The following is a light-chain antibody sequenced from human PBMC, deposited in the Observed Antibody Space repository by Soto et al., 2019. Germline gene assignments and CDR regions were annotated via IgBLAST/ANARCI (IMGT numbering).Light chain of an antibody. CDR1: SIDVGGYDY. CDR2: DVS. J-gene: IGLJ1*01. Sequence: QSVLTQPRSVSGSPGQSVAISCTGTSIDVGGYDYVSWFQQHPGKAPKLMIYDVSKRPSGVPDRFSGSKSGNTASLTISGLQAEDEADYYCCSYAGSPYVFGTETKVTVL. CDR3: CSYAGSPYV. V-gene: IGLV2-11*01.